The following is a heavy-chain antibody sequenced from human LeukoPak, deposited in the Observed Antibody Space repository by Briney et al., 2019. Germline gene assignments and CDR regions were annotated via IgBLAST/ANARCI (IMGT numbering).Heavy chain of an antibody. CDR2: IYSGGST. V-gene: IGHV3-53*01. J-gene: IGHJ4*02. Sequence: GGSLRLSCAASGFTVSSNYMSWVRQAPGKGLEWVSVIYSGGSTYYADSVKGRFTISRDNSRSTLYLQMNSLRAEDTAAYYCAKGSASSRPYYFDNWGQGTQVTVSS. CDR3: AKGSASSRPYYFDN. D-gene: IGHD6-13*01. CDR1: GFTVSSNY.